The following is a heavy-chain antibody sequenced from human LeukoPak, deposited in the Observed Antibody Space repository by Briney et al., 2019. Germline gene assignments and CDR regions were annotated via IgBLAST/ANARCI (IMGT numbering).Heavy chain of an antibody. D-gene: IGHD2-15*01. CDR2: ISSSGSTI. J-gene: IGHJ4*02. Sequence: GESLRLSCAVSGFTFNDYYMGWLRQAPGKGLEWVSYISSSGSTIYYADSVKGRFTISRDNAKNSLSLQLNSLRAEDTAVYYCAKKDRGVGLFDYWGQGTLVTVSS. CDR1: GFTFNDYY. CDR3: AKKDRGVGLFDY. V-gene: IGHV3-11*04.